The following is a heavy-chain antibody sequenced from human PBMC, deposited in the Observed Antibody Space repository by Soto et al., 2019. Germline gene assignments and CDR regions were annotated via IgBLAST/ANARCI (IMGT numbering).Heavy chain of an antibody. CDR2: ISYDGSNK. CDR1: GFTFSSYA. D-gene: IGHD4-17*01. Sequence: HPGGSLRLSCAASGFTFSSYAMHWVRQAPGKGLEWVAVISYDGSNKYYADSVKGRFTISRDNSKNTLYLQMNSLRAEDTAVYYCARATGDSTFYFDYWGQGTLVTVSS. J-gene: IGHJ4*02. V-gene: IGHV3-30-3*01. CDR3: ARATGDSTFYFDY.